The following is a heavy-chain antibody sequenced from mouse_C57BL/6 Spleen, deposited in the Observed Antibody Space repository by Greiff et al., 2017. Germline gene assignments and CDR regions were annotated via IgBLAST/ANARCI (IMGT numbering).Heavy chain of an antibody. V-gene: IGHV2-2*01. CDR2: IWSGGST. CDR1: GFSLTSYG. Sequence: VNLVESGPGLVQPSQSLSITCTVSGFSLTSYGVHWVRQSPGKGLEWLGVIWSGGSTAYNAAFISRLSITQDHSTSQVFCKMNSLQADDTAIYXGARIVSGPCWYFDVGGTGTTGTVSS. J-gene: IGHJ1*03. CDR3: ARIVSGPCWYFDV.